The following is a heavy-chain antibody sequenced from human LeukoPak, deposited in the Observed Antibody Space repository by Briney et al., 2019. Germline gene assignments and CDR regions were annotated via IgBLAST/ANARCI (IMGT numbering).Heavy chain of an antibody. Sequence: GGSLRLSCAASGFTFSSYGMHWVRQAPGKGLEWVAFIRYDGSNKYYADSVKGRFTISRDNSKNTLYLQMNSLRAEDTAVYYCARDGGYCSGGSCYDIWGQGTMVTVSS. J-gene: IGHJ3*02. CDR1: GFTFSSYG. CDR3: ARDGGYCSGGSCYDI. D-gene: IGHD2-15*01. V-gene: IGHV3-30*02. CDR2: IRYDGSNK.